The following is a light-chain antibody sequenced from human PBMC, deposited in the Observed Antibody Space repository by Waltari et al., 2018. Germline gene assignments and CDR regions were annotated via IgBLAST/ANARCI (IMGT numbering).Light chain of an antibody. Sequence: QSALTQSASVSGSPGQSITIPCTGTITDIGIYKVVSWYQQHPGKAPKLIIYEVSKRPSGVSNRFSGSKSGNTASLTISGLQADDEADYYCCSYASNDVLFGGGTKVTVL. CDR1: ITDIGIYKV. J-gene: IGLJ2*01. CDR3: CSYASNDVL. V-gene: IGLV2-23*02. CDR2: EVS.